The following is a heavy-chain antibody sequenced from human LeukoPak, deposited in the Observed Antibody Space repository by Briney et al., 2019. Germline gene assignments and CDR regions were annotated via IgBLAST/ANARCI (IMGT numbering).Heavy chain of an antibody. CDR1: GGSISSGDYY. J-gene: IGHJ5*02. V-gene: IGHV4-61*08. Sequence: SETLSLTCTVSGGSISSGDYYWSWIRQPPGKGLEWIVYIYYSGSTNYNPSLKSRVTISVDTSKNQFSLKLSSVTAADTAVYYCARTHLRGSSWLLGPNWFDPWGQGTLVTVSS. CDR3: ARTHLRGSSWLLGPNWFDP. CDR2: IYYSGST. D-gene: IGHD6-13*01.